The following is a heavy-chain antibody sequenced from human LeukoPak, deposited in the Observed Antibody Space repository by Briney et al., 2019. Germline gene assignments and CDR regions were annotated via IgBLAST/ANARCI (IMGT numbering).Heavy chain of an antibody. CDR2: IYYSGST. Sequence: SETLSLTCTVSGGSISSSSYYWGWIRQPPGKGLEWIGSIYYSGSTYYNPSLKSRVTISVDTSKNQFSLKLSSVTAADTAVYYCARDKGYYYMDVWGKGTTVTISS. CDR1: GGSISSSSYY. J-gene: IGHJ6*03. CDR3: ARDKGYYYMDV. V-gene: IGHV4-39*07.